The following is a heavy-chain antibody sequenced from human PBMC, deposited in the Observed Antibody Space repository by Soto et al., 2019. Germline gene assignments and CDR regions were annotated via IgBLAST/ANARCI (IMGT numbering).Heavy chain of an antibody. CDR3: VLASGYNSYDYVYYYGMEV. CDR2: TWYDGGNK. CDR1: GFTFSSYG. V-gene: IGHV3-33*01. D-gene: IGHD5-12*01. Sequence: QVQLVESGGGVVQPGGSLRLSCAVSGFTFSSYGMHWVRQAPGKGLEWVALTWYDGGNKYYADSVKGRFSISRDNSKNMLYLQMSSLRHAARAVYYCVLASGYNSYDYVYYYGMEVWGQGTRVTGSS. J-gene: IGHJ6*02.